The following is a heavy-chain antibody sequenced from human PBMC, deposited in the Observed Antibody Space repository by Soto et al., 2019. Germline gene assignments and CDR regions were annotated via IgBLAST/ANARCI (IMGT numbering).Heavy chain of an antibody. CDR3: AKALMVRELYYYYGMAV. Sequence: EVQLVESGGGLVQPGRSLRLSCAASGFTFDDYAMHWVRQAPGKGLEWVSGISWNSGSIGYADSVKGRFTISRDNAKNSLYLQMNSLRAEDTALYYCAKALMVRELYYYYGMAVWGQGTTVTVSS. D-gene: IGHD3-10*01. V-gene: IGHV3-9*01. J-gene: IGHJ6*02. CDR1: GFTFDDYA. CDR2: ISWNSGSI.